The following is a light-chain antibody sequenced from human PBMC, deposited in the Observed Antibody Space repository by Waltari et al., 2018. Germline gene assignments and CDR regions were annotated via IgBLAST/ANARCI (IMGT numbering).Light chain of an antibody. V-gene: IGLV2-11*01. CDR2: DVS. CDR1: TGDIRGYKY. CDR3: STHTGRYIFGVL. J-gene: IGLJ2*01. Sequence: QSALTQPRSVSGSPGQPVTISCTATTGDIRGYKYVSWYQHYPGKDPKLIIFDVSHRPSGVPNQFPRSQSRTTASLTISGLQAEDEADYYCSTHTGRYIFGVLFGGGTKLTVL.